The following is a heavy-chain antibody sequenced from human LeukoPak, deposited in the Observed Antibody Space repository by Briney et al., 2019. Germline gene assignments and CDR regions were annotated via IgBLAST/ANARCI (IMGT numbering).Heavy chain of an antibody. V-gene: IGHV1-18*01. Sequence: ASVKVSCKASGYTFTSYGISWVRQAPGQGLEWMGWISAYNGNTNYAQKFQGRVTMTRDTSISTAYMELSRLRSDDTAVYYCARGSPFWSDYWGQGTLVTVSS. J-gene: IGHJ4*02. CDR1: GYTFTSYG. CDR2: ISAYNGNT. D-gene: IGHD3-3*01. CDR3: ARGSPFWSDY.